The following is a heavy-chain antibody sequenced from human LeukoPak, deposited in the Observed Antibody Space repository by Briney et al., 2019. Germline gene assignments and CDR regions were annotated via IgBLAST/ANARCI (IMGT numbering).Heavy chain of an antibody. CDR1: GFTFSSYS. D-gene: IGHD3-16*01. CDR3: ARGAGWLIDY. CDR2: ISSSSSYI. V-gene: IGHV3-21*01. Sequence: SGGSLRLSCAASGFTFSSYSMNWVRQAPGKGLEWVSSISSSSSYIYYADSVKGRLTISRDNAKNSLYLQMNSLRAEDTAVYYCARGAGWLIDYWGQGILVTVSS. J-gene: IGHJ4*02.